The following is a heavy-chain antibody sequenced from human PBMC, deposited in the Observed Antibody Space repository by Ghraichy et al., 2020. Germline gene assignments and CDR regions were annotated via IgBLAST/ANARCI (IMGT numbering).Heavy chain of an antibody. V-gene: IGHV4-59*13. CDR3: AREGVLGNPIPKFDP. D-gene: IGHD3-16*01. CDR1: GGSITNYY. J-gene: IGHJ5*02. CDR2: IHDSGST. Sequence: SETLSLTCTVSGGSITNYYWSWIRQPPGKGLEWIGYIHDSGSTNYNPSLKSRVTISIDTSKNQYSLNLKSVTAADTAVYYCAREGVLGNPIPKFDPWGRGTLVTVFS.